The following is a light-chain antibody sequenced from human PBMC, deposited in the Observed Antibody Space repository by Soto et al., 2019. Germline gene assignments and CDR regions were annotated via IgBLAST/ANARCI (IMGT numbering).Light chain of an antibody. CDR1: QSITTY. CDR3: QQSYSIPWT. CDR2: AAS. Sequence: DIQMTQSPSSLSASVGDRVTITCRASQSITTYLNWYRQKPGKAPKVLIYAASSLQSGIPSRFSGSGSGTDFTLTISSLQPEDFATYYCQQSYSIPWTFGQGTKVDIK. V-gene: IGKV1-39*01. J-gene: IGKJ1*01.